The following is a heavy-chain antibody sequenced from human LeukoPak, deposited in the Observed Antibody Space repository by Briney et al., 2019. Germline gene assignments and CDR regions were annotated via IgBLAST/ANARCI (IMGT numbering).Heavy chain of an antibody. V-gene: IGHV1-24*01. CDR2: FDPEEDEI. Sequence: ASVKVSCKVSGYTLTELSMHWVRQAPGKGLEWMGGFDPEEDEIIYAQKFQGRVTMTEDTSTDTVYMELSSLRSEDTAVYYCATSSYSCTSGLCYRDYFDNWGQGFLVTDSS. CDR3: ATSSYSCTSGLCYRDYFDN. D-gene: IGHD2-8*01. CDR1: GYTLTELS. J-gene: IGHJ4*02.